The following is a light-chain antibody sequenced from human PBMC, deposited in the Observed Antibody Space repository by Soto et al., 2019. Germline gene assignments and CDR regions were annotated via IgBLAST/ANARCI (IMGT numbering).Light chain of an antibody. CDR2: AAS. V-gene: IGKV1-39*01. J-gene: IGKJ1*01. CDR1: QSISSF. CDR3: QQSYNTTRT. Sequence: DIQMTQSPSSLSASVGDRVTITCGASQSISSFLNWYQKKKGKAPKLLIYAASTLQNEVPSRLSGSGYGTDLTIIISSMQNEDFATYYCQQSYNTTRTFGHGTKVDI.